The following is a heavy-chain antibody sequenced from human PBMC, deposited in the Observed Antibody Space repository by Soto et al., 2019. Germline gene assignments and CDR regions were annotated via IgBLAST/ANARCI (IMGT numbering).Heavy chain of an antibody. V-gene: IGHV3-7*03. CDR2: IKQDGIEK. CDR3: SRDKHHYAM. Sequence: PGGSLRLSCAASGFSFSSYWMSWVRQAPGKGLEWVAGIKQDGIEKYYLASVKGRFTISRDNARNTLYLQLSSLRAADKAVYYCSRDKHHYAMWGQGTRVTVYS. J-gene: IGHJ1*01. D-gene: IGHD2-8*01. CDR1: GFSFSSYW.